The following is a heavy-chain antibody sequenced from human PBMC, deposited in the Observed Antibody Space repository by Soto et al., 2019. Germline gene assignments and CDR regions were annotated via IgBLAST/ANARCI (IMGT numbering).Heavy chain of an antibody. CDR1: GDSIGSYY. J-gene: IGHJ5*02. V-gene: IGHV4-59*01. CDR2: IYYSGST. D-gene: IGHD2-21*01. CDR3: ARFDSSDWFDP. Sequence: SETLSLTCTVSGDSIGSYYWSWIRQPPGKGLEWIGYIYYSGSTNYNPSLKSRVTISVDTSKNQFSLKLSSVTAADTAVYYCARFDSSDWFDPWGQGTLVTVSS.